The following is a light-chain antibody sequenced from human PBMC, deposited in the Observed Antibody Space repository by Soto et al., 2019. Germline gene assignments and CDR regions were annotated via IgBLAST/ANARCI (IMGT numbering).Light chain of an antibody. Sequence: QSVLTQPASVSGSHGQSITISCTGTSSDVGGYNYVSWYQQHPGKAPKLMIYDVSNRPSGVSNRFSGSKSGNTASLTISGLQAEDEADYYCSSYTSSSKVFGGGTKLTVL. CDR3: SSYTSSSKV. CDR2: DVS. J-gene: IGLJ2*01. V-gene: IGLV2-14*01. CDR1: SSDVGGYNY.